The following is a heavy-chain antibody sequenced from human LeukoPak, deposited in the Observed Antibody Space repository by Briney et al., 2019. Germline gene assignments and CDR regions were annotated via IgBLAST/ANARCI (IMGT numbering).Heavy chain of an antibody. D-gene: IGHD4-23*01. J-gene: IGHJ4*02. CDR3: ARHGGGGSGGNSGFDY. Sequence: TGESLKISCEGSGYNFSNCLIGWVRQLPGKGLEWMGIIYPGHSDTRYGPSFQGQVTISADKSISTAYLQWSSLKASDTAMYYCARHGGGGSGGNSGFDYWGQGTLVTVSS. V-gene: IGHV5-51*01. CDR1: GYNFSNCL. CDR2: IYPGHSDT.